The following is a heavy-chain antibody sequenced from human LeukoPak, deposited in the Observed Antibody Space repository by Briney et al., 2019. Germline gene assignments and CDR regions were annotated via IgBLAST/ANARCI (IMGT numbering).Heavy chain of an antibody. Sequence: SETLSLTCAVYGGSFSGYYWSWIRQPPGKGLGWIGEINHSGSTNYNPSLKSRVTISVDTSKNQFSLKLSSVTAADTAVYYCARTYYDFWSGYYHDYWGQGTLVTVSS. CDR3: ARTYYDFWSGYYHDY. V-gene: IGHV4-34*01. J-gene: IGHJ4*02. D-gene: IGHD3-3*01. CDR1: GGSFSGYY. CDR2: INHSGST.